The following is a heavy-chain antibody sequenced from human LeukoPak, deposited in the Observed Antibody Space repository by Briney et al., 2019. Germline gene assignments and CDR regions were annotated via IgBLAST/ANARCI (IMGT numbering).Heavy chain of an antibody. V-gene: IGHV3-43*02. J-gene: IGHJ6*03. D-gene: IGHD6-6*01. CDR3: AKSAPRLVSDYYYYMDV. Sequence: PGRSLRLSCAASGFTFDDYAMHWVRQAPGKGLEWVSLISWDGTTTYSADSVKGRFTISRDNSKNSLYLHMNSLRTEDTALYYCAKSAPRLVSDYYYYMDVWGKGTTVTVSS. CDR2: ISWDGTTT. CDR1: GFTFDDYA.